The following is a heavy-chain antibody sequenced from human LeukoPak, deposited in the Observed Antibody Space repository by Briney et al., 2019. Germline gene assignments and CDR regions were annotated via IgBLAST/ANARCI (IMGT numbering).Heavy chain of an antibody. J-gene: IGHJ4*02. D-gene: IGHD2-15*01. CDR1: GFTFSSYA. CDR2: IKDKNSGGTV. V-gene: IGHV3-15*01. CDR3: TTVTHVGGGP. Sequence: PGGSLRLSCVASGFTFSSYAMSWVRQAPGKGLEWVGRIKDKNSGGTVDYGALVQGRFTISRDDSKSTLYLQMNSLRTEDTAVYYCTTVTHVGGGPGDQGTLVTVSS.